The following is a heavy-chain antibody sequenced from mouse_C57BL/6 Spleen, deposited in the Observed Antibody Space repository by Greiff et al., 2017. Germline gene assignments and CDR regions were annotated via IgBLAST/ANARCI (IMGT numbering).Heavy chain of an antibody. CDR3: ARRGDYDAMDY. J-gene: IGHJ4*01. V-gene: IGHV1-64*01. CDR1: GYTFTSYW. Sequence: VQLQQPGAELVKPGASVKLSCKASGYTFTSYWMHWVKQRPGQGLEWIGMIHPNSGSTNYNEKFKSKATLTVDKSSSTVYMQLSSLTSEDSAVYYCARRGDYDAMDYWGQGTSVTVSS. CDR2: IHPNSGST.